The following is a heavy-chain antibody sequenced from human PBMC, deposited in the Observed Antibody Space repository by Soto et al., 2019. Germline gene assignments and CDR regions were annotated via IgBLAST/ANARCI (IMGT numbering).Heavy chain of an antibody. CDR2: IYPGDSDT. V-gene: IGHV5-51*01. CDR3: ALNGHYDSSGYQPTAT. J-gene: IGHJ4*02. Sequence: GESLKISCKGSGYSFTSYWIGWVRQMPGKGLEWMGIIYPGDSDTRYSPSFQGQVTISADKSISTAYLQWSSLKASDTAMYYCALNGHYDSSGYQPTATWGQGTLVTVSS. CDR1: GYSFTSYW. D-gene: IGHD3-22*01.